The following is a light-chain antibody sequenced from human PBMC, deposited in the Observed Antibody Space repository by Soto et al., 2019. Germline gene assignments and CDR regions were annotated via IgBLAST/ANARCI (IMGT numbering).Light chain of an antibody. CDR2: EVI. Sequence: QSALTQPPSASGSPGQLVTISCTGTSSDVGGYNYVSWYQKRPGKAPRLIIYEVIKRPSGVPDRFSGSKSGNTASLTVSGLQAEDEGDYYCNSYGGMNNMIFGGGTKVTVL. V-gene: IGLV2-8*01. J-gene: IGLJ2*01. CDR1: SSDVGGYNY. CDR3: NSYGGMNNMI.